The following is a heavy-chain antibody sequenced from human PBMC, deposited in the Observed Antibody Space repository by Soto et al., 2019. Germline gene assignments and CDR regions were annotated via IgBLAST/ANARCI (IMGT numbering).Heavy chain of an antibody. CDR1: GFTFSSYA. J-gene: IGHJ5*01. D-gene: IGHD6-19*01. CDR3: AKVRDISGWYDY. Sequence: GGSLRLSCAASGFTFSSYAMSWVRQAPGKGLEWVSAISGSGGSTYYADSVKGRFTISRDNSKNTLYLQMNSLRAEDTDVYYCAKVRDISGWYDYWGQGTLVTVSS. V-gene: IGHV3-23*01. CDR2: ISGSGGST.